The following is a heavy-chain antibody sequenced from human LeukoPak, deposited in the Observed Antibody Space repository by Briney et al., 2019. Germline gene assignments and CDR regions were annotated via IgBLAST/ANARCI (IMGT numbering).Heavy chain of an antibody. D-gene: IGHD3-3*01. J-gene: IGHJ6*02. V-gene: IGHV1-46*01. Sequence: ASVKVSCKASGYTFTGYYMHWVRQAPGQGLEWMGIINPSGGSTSYAQKFQGRVTMTRDTSTSTVYMELSSLRSEDTAVYYCARDQGPIWSGVTYYYGMDVWGQGTTVTVSS. CDR1: GYTFTGYY. CDR3: ARDQGPIWSGVTYYYGMDV. CDR2: INPSGGST.